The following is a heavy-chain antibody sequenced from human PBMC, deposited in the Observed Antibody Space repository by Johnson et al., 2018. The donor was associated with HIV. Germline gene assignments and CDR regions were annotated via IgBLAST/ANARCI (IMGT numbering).Heavy chain of an antibody. D-gene: IGHD3-22*01. V-gene: IGHV3-20*04. CDR2: INWNGGST. Sequence: QLVESGGGVVRPEGSLKLTSAASGFTFVVYGMRWVRQAPGKGLEWVSGINWNGGSTGYADSVNGRFTISRDNSKNTLYLQMNSLRAEDTAVYYCAKDVGNYWPNAFDIWGQGTTVTVSS. J-gene: IGHJ3*02. CDR3: AKDVGNYWPNAFDI. CDR1: GFTFVVYG.